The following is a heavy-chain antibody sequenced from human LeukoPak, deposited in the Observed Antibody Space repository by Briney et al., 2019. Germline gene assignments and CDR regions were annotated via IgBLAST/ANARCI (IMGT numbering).Heavy chain of an antibody. J-gene: IGHJ6*02. D-gene: IGHD1-1*01. Sequence: GGSLRLSCAASGFTFSYYAMRWVRQAPGKGLEWVAVISNDGSKKFYIDSVKGRFTVSSDKSTDTLYPQMNSLRPEDTAVYYCAKDRSPTGSYYGMAVWGQGTTVIVSS. CDR3: AKDRSPTGSYYGMAV. V-gene: IGHV3-30*18. CDR1: GFTFSYYA. CDR2: ISNDGSKK.